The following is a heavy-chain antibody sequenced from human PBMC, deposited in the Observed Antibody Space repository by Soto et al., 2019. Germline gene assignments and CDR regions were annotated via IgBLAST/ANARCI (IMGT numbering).Heavy chain of an antibody. V-gene: IGHV4-30-4*01. CDR3: ARRQYDFPNWFDP. CDR1: GGSISSGDYY. D-gene: IGHD3-3*01. J-gene: IGHJ5*02. CDR2: IYYSGST. Sequence: SETLSLTCTVSGGSISSGDYYWSWIRHPPGKGLEWIGYIYYSGSTYYNPSLKSRVTISVDTSKNQFSLKLSSVTAADTAVYYCARRQYDFPNWFDPWGQGTLVTVSS.